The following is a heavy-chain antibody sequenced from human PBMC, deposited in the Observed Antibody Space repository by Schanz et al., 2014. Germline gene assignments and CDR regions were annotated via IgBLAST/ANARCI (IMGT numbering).Heavy chain of an antibody. D-gene: IGHD2-8*02. V-gene: IGHV4-59*12. CDR2: INQSGTT. J-gene: IGHJ6*02. Sequence: QVQLQESGPGLLKPSETLSLTCTVSGGSIRSYFWSWIRQPPGKGLEWIGEINQSGTTNYNPSLKSRVTISVDTAKTQFSLTLTSLTAADTAVYYCARDSLRGATGGYGMDVWGQGTTVTVSS. CDR3: ARDSLRGATGGYGMDV. CDR1: GGSIRSYF.